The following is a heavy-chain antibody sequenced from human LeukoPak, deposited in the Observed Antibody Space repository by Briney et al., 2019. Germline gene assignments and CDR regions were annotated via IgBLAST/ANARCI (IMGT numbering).Heavy chain of an antibody. CDR2: IYHSGST. CDR3: ARSQYSTGLFDF. J-gene: IGHJ4*02. V-gene: IGHV4-59*01. CDR1: GVSISSYY. D-gene: IGHD6-25*01. Sequence: SETLSLTCTVSGVSISSYYWNWIRQPPGKGLEWIGYIYHSGSTKYNPSLRSRVTISEDTSKNQYSLNLRSMTAADTAVYYCARSQYSTGLFDFWGQGTLVTVSS.